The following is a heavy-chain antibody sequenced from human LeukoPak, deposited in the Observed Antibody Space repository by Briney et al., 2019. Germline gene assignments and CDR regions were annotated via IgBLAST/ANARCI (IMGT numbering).Heavy chain of an antibody. CDR1: GFTFSSYA. CDR2: ISGSGGST. J-gene: IGHJ4*02. Sequence: GGSLRLSCAASGFTFSSYAMSWVRQAPGKGLEWVSAISGSGGSTYYADSVMGRFTISRDNSKNTLYLQMNSLRAEDAAVYYCARQLGYCSDGSCYFDYWGQGTLVTVSS. CDR3: ARQLGYCSDGSCYFDY. V-gene: IGHV3-23*01. D-gene: IGHD2-15*01.